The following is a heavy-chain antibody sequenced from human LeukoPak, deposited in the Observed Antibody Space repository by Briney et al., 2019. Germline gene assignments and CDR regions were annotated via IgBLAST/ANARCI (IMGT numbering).Heavy chain of an antibody. J-gene: IGHJ4*02. CDR2: ISSDRGQDL. CDR1: GSIFSSYD. D-gene: IGHD4-23*01. Sequence: GGSLRLSCAASGSIFSSYDMHWVRQAPGKGLEWVAVISSDRGQDLDYADSVKGRFTISRDNAKNSLFLQMNSLRDEDTAVYYCARGGTVVIPLGYWGQGTLVAVSS. CDR3: ARGGTVVIPLGY. V-gene: IGHV3-30-3*01.